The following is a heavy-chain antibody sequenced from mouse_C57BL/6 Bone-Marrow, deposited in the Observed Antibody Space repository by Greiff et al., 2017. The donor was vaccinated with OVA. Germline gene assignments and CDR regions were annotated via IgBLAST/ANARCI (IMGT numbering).Heavy chain of an antibody. CDR3: AKSPITTVPYYAMDY. CDR1: GYSFTDYN. Sequence: VQLQQSGPELVKPGASVKISCKASGYSFTDYNMNWVKQSNGKSLEWIGVINPNYGTNSYNQKFKGKATLTVDQSSSTAYMQLNILTSEDSAVYYVAKSPITTVPYYAMDYWGQGTSVTVSS. D-gene: IGHD1-1*01. J-gene: IGHJ4*01. CDR2: INPNYGTN. V-gene: IGHV1-39*01.